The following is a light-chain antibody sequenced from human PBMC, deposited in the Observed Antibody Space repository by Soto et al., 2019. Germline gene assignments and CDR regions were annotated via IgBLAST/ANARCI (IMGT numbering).Light chain of an antibody. J-gene: IGKJ1*01. CDR3: QQYNNWPPWT. V-gene: IGKV3-15*01. Sequence: EIVLTQSPCTLSLSPGERATLSCRASQTVTKNNLNWYQQKPGQAPRVLIYGASTRATGIPARFSGSGSGTEFTLTISSLQSEDFAVYYCQQYNNWPPWTFGQGTKVDI. CDR2: GAS. CDR1: QTVTKNN.